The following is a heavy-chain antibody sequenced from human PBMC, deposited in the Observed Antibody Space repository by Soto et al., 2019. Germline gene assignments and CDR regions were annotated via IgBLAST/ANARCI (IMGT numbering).Heavy chain of an antibody. D-gene: IGHD5-18*01. CDR2: IYYSGST. J-gene: IGHJ5*02. V-gene: IGHV4-39*01. Sequence: PSETLSLTCIVSGGSISSSSYYWGWIRQHPGKGLEWIGSIYYSGSTYYNPSLKSRVSISVDTSKNHISLKLSSVTAADTAVHYCARHRQIPRELWLRCWFDPWGQGTLVTVSS. CDR1: GGSISSSSYY. CDR3: ARHRQIPRELWLRCWFDP.